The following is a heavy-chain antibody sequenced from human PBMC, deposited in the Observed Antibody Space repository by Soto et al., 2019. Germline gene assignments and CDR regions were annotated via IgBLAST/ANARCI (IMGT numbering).Heavy chain of an antibody. V-gene: IGHV3-33*01. J-gene: IGHJ5*02. CDR1: GFTFSSYG. CDR2: IWYDGSNK. Sequence: QVQLVESGGGVVQPGRSLRLSCAASGFTFSSYGMHWVRQAPGKGLEWVAVIWYDGSNKYYADSVKGRFTISRDNSRNTLYLQMNSLRAEDTAVYYCARDLLRSWFDPWGQGTLVTVSS. CDR3: ARDLLRSWFDP. D-gene: IGHD4-17*01.